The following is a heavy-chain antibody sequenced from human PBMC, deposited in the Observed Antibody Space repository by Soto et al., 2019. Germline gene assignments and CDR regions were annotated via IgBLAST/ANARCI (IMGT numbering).Heavy chain of an antibody. D-gene: IGHD6-13*01. CDR3: ARAPSVAARQCHF. J-gene: IGHJ4*02. Sequence: GRSLRLSCAASGYNLSDYYKHCIRQPPGKGLEWLSYISTSSTYTNYADSMKGRITISSDKAENSVSQQMNSLRPGDSAVYFCARAPSVAARQCHFRDRGTRVTVS. V-gene: IGHV3-11*06. CDR1: GYNLSDYY. CDR2: ISTSSTYT.